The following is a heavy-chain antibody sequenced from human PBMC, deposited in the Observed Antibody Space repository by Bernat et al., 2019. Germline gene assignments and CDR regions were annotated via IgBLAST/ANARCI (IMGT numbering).Heavy chain of an antibody. CDR3: ARESGGGYGRFDS. CDR2: IYYSGTT. D-gene: IGHD3-22*01. J-gene: IGHJ4*02. V-gene: IGHV4-31*03. CDR1: GGSISSSSSF. Sequence: QVQLQESGPGLVKPSQTLSLTCTVSGGSISSSSSFWSWIRQDPEKGLEWIGYIYYSGTTYFNPSLRSRVTMSTDTSKNQFSLKLTSVTAADTAVYYCARESGGGYGRFDSWGQGSLVTVSS.